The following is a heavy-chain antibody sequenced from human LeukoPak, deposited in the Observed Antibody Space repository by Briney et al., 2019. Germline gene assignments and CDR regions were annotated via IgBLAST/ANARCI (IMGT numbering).Heavy chain of an antibody. V-gene: IGHV3-33*01. CDR3: ARDRLTTVTTFHFDY. D-gene: IGHD4-17*01. CDR2: IWADSTNK. CDR1: GFTFSTYA. Sequence: GGSLRLSCAASGFTFSTYAMHWVRQAPGKGLEWVAVIWADSTNKYYADSVRGRFTISRDNSKNTLYLQMSSLRAEDTAMYYCARDRLTTVTTFHFDYWGQGTLVTVSS. J-gene: IGHJ4*02.